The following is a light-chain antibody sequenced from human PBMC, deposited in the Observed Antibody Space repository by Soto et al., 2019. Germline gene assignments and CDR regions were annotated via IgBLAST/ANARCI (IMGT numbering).Light chain of an antibody. CDR3: HQRYNWPRVT. Sequence: EIVLTQSPATLSLSPGERVTLSCRASQSVSNSLAWYQQKPGQPPRLLIYDVSNRATGIPARFSGSGSGTDFTLTITSLEPEDFAVYFCHQRYNWPRVTVGQGTRLEIK. V-gene: IGKV3-11*01. CDR2: DVS. J-gene: IGKJ5*01. CDR1: QSVSNS.